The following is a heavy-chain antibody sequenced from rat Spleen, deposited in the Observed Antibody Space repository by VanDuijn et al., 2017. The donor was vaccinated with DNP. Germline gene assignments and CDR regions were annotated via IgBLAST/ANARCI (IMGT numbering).Heavy chain of an antibody. CDR2: ISPSGGGT. CDR1: GFTFSSFP. V-gene: IGHV5-46*01. Sequence: EVQLVESGGGLVQPGRSMKLSCAASGFTFSSFPMAWVRQAPTKGLEWVTSISPSGGGTYYRDSVKGRFTISRDNAKSTLYLQMNSLRSEDMATYYCTSLIITPGDYWGQGVMVTVSS. J-gene: IGHJ2*01. CDR3: TSLIITPGDY. D-gene: IGHD1-10*01.